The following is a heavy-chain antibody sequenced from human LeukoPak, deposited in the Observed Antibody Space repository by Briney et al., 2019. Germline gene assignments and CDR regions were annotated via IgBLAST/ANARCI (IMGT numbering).Heavy chain of an antibody. V-gene: IGHV4-4*02. D-gene: IGHD6-19*01. CDR2: IYRSGST. CDR3: ARGGSGNGWYPRFDD. Sequence: SETLSLTCAVSGGSISRSDWWSWVRQPPGKGLEWIGEIYRSGSTNYNPSLKSRVTIAVDKSKNQFSLKLSSVTAADTAVYYCARGGSGNGWYPRFDDWGQGTLVTVSS. J-gene: IGHJ4*02. CDR1: GGSISRSDW.